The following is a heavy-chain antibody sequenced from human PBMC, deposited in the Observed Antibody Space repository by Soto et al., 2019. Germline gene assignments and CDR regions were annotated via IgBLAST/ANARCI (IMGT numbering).Heavy chain of an antibody. CDR2: ITSSTNYI. Sequence: EVQLVESGGGLVEPGGSLRLSCAASGFTFSSYSMNWVRQAPGKGLEWVSSITSSTNYIHSVASVEGRFTISRDNAKSSLYLQMNSLRAEDTAVYYCGRDTNFYASGSGVDYWGQGTLVTVSS. J-gene: IGHJ4*02. V-gene: IGHV3-21*01. D-gene: IGHD3-10*01. CDR3: GRDTNFYASGSGVDY. CDR1: GFTFSSYS.